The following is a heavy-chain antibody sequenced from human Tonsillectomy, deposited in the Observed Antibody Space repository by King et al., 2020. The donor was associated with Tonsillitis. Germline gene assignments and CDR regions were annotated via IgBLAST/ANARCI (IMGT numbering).Heavy chain of an antibody. CDR2: IYYSGRT. D-gene: IGHD3-3*01. CDR1: GGSVSSGSYY. J-gene: IGHJ4*02. CDR3: ARDTIFGVVTPS. Sequence: VQLQESGPGLVKPSETLSLTCTVSGGSVSSGSYYWSWIRQPPGKGLEWIGYIYYSGRTNYNPSLKSRVTISVETSKNQFSLKLSSVTAADTAVYYCARDTIFGVVTPSWGQGTLVTVSS. V-gene: IGHV4-61*01.